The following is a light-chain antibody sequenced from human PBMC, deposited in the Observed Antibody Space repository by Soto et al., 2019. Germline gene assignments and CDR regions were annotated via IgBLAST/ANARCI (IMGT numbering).Light chain of an antibody. CDR3: SSSTGSTTVV. Sequence: QSALTQPASVSGSPGQSIATSCTGTSSDVGAYNLVSWYQQHPGQAPKLMIYDVTARPSGVSNRFSGSKSGNTASLTISGLQAEDEADYYCSSSTGSTTVVFGGGTKLTVL. V-gene: IGLV2-14*03. J-gene: IGLJ2*01. CDR2: DVT. CDR1: SSDVGAYNL.